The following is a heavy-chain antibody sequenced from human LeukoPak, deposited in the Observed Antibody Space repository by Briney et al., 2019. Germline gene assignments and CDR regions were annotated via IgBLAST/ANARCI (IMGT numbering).Heavy chain of an antibody. CDR3: ARDSSYYYYGMDV. CDR1: GFTSSSYA. J-gene: IGHJ6*02. D-gene: IGHD2/OR15-2a*01. V-gene: IGHV3-30-3*01. CDR2: ISYDGSNK. Sequence: GGSLRLYCAASGFTSSSYAMHWVRQAPGKGLEWVAVISYDGSNKYYADSVKGRFTISRDNSKNTLYLQMNSLRAEDTAVYYCARDSSYYYYGMDVWGQGTTVTVSS.